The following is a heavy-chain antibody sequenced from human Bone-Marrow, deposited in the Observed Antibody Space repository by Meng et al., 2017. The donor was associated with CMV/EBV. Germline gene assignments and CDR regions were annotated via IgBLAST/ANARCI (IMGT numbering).Heavy chain of an antibody. CDR1: GYTFTSYY. CDR2: INPSGGST. CDR3: ARWGGYCSSTSCRDLGMDV. D-gene: IGHD2-2*01. J-gene: IGHJ6*02. V-gene: IGHV1-46*01. Sequence: ASVKVSCKASGYTFTSYYMHWVRQAPGQGLEWMGIINPSGGSTSYAQKFQGRVTMTRDTSTSTVYMELSSLRSEDTAVYYCARWGGYCSSTSCRDLGMDVWGQGTTVTVSS.